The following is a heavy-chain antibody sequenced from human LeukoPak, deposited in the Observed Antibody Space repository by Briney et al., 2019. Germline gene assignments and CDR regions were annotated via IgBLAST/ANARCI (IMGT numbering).Heavy chain of an antibody. CDR1: GYTFTGYY. CDR3: ARGGYDFVYYYYGMDV. CDR2: INPNSGGS. D-gene: IGHD3-3*01. J-gene: IGHJ6*02. Sequence: VASVKVSCKASGYTFTGYYMHWVRQAPGQGLEWMGRINPNSGGSNYAQKFQGRVTMTRDTSISTAYMELSRLRSDDTAVYYCARGGYDFVYYYYGMDVWGQGTTVTVSS. V-gene: IGHV1-2*06.